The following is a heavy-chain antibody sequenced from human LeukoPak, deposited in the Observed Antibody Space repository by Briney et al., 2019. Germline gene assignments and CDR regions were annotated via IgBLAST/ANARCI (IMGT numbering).Heavy chain of an antibody. J-gene: IGHJ6*02. D-gene: IGHD6-13*01. CDR1: GGSISSGGYY. CDR2: IYYSGST. Sequence: SETLSLTCTVSGGSISSGGYYWSWIRQHPGKGLEWIGYIYYSGSTYYNPSLKSRVTISVDTSKNQFSLELSSVTAADTAVYYYARDRQDPGIAAAGKGPQGGMDVWGQGTTVTVSS. V-gene: IGHV4-31*03. CDR3: ARDRQDPGIAAAGKGPQGGMDV.